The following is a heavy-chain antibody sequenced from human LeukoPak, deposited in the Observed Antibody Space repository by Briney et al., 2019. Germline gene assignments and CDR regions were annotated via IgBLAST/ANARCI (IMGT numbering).Heavy chain of an antibody. CDR3: ARDQGYQLPDGMGV. CDR2: IRSSGNTM. J-gene: IGHJ6*02. D-gene: IGHD2-2*01. V-gene: IGHV3-48*04. Sequence: TGGSLRLSCAASGFTFSSYSMNWVRQAPGKGLEWVSYIRSSGNTMYYADSVKGRFTISRDNAKNSLYLQMNSLRAEDTALYYCARDQGYQLPDGMGVWGQGTTVTVSS. CDR1: GFTFSSYS.